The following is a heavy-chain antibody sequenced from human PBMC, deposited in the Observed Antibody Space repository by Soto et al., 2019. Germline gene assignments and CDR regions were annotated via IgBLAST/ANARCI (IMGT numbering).Heavy chain of an antibody. CDR2: ITPDGTEQ. Sequence: QVQLMESGGGVVQPGRSLRLSCAASGFTFNTYAMHWVRQSPGKVLEWVAVITPDGTEQYYADSVKGRFTISRDNSKNTLYLQMNSLGLEDMSIYHCAKRGILGAQGMAYFDLWRRGTLVTVSS. V-gene: IGHV3-30*18. CDR1: GFTFNTYA. D-gene: IGHD1-26*01. CDR3: AKRGILGAQGMAYFDL. J-gene: IGHJ2*01.